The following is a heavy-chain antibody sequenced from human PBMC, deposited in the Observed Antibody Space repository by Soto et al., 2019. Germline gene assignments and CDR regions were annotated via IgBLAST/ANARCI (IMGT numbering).Heavy chain of an antibody. V-gene: IGHV3-7*01. CDR3: AREGRVTIFGVVITNGAFDI. CDR2: IKQDGSEK. J-gene: IGHJ3*02. Sequence: EVQLVESGGGLVQPGGSLRLSCAASGFTFSSYWMSWVRQAPGKGLEWVANIKQDGSEKYYVDSVKGRFTISRDNAKNSLYLQMNRLRAEDTAVYYCAREGRVTIFGVVITNGAFDIWGQGTMVTVSS. CDR1: GFTFSSYW. D-gene: IGHD3-3*01.